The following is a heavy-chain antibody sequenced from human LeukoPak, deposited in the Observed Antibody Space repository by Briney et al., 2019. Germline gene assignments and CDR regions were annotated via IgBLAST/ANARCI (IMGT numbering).Heavy chain of an antibody. D-gene: IGHD3-10*01. J-gene: IGHJ5*02. CDR2: IYYSGST. V-gene: IGHV4-39*01. CDR3: ARADYYYGSGSYRLDP. Sequence: SETLSLTCTVSGGSISSSSYYWGWIRQPPGKGLEWIGTIYYSGSTYYNPSLKSRVTISVDTSKNQFSLKLSSVTAADTAVYYCARADYYYGSGSYRLDPWGQGTLVTVSS. CDR1: GGSISSSSYY.